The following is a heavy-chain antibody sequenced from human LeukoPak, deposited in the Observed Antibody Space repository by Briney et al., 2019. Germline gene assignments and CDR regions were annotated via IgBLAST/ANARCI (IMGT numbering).Heavy chain of an antibody. CDR2: IHYSGST. CDR1: GGSISGFH. Sequence: PSETLSLTCTVSGGSISGFHWSWIRQPPGKGLEWIGYIHYSGSTDYNPSLKSRVTISVDTSKNRFSLKLSSVTAADTAVYYCTRHLDYYGSGSYEYWGQGTLVTVSS. D-gene: IGHD3-10*01. J-gene: IGHJ4*02. V-gene: IGHV4-59*08. CDR3: TRHLDYYGSGSYEY.